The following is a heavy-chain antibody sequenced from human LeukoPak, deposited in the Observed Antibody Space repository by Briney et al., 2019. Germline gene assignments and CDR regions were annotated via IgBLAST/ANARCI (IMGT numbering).Heavy chain of an antibody. CDR1: GFTFSSYS. CDR3: ARDSADGYNYYYYYGMDV. D-gene: IGHD5-24*01. CDR2: ISSSSSYI. J-gene: IGHJ6*02. Sequence: PGGSLRLSCAASGFTFSSYSMNWVRQAPGKGLEWVSSISSSSSYIYYADSVKGRFTISRDNAKNSLYLQMNSLRAEDTAVYYCARDSADGYNYYYYYGMDVWGQGTTVTVSS. V-gene: IGHV3-21*01.